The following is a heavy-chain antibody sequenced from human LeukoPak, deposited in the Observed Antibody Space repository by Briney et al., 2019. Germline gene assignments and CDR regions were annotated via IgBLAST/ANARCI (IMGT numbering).Heavy chain of an antibody. Sequence: SETLSLTCTVSGGSISSYYWSWIRQPPGKGLEWIGYIYYSGSTNYNPSLKSRVTISVDTSKNQFSLKLSSVTAADTAVYYCASHYSSGLLGYWGQGTLVTVSS. V-gene: IGHV4-59*08. CDR2: IYYSGST. CDR3: ASHYSSGLLGY. J-gene: IGHJ4*02. D-gene: IGHD6-19*01. CDR1: GGSISSYY.